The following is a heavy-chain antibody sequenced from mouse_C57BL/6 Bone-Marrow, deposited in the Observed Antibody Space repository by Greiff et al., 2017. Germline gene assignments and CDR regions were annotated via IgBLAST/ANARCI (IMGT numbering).Heavy chain of an antibody. CDR1: GFNIKDDY. D-gene: IGHD2-5*01. Sequence: DVQLQESGAELVRPGASVKLSCTASGFNIKDDYMPWVKQRPEQGLEWIGWIDPENGDTEYASKCQGKATITADTSSNTAYLQLSSLTSEDTAVYYCNTIVTTRYFDVWGTGTTVTVSS. V-gene: IGHV14-4*01. CDR2: IDPENGDT. J-gene: IGHJ1*03. CDR3: NTIVTTRYFDV.